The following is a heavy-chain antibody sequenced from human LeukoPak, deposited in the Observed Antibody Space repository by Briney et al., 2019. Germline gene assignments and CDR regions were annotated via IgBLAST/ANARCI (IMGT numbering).Heavy chain of an antibody. CDR3: AKDGSRYCSSTSCYRWFDP. Sequence: GGSLRLSCAASGFIFISYAMNWVRQAPGKGLEWVSAISGSGGSTYYADSVKGRFTISRDNSKNTLYLQMNSLRAEDTAVYYCAKDGSRYCSSTSCYRWFDPWGQGTLVTVSS. J-gene: IGHJ5*02. CDR1: GFIFISYA. CDR2: ISGSGGST. V-gene: IGHV3-23*01. D-gene: IGHD2-2*01.